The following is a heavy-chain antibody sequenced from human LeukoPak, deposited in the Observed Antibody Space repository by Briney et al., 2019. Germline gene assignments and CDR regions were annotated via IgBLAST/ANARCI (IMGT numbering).Heavy chain of an antibody. CDR3: ARSVVMATIRPPVDAFDI. V-gene: IGHV1-69*05. J-gene: IGHJ3*02. Sequence: SVKVSCKASGGTFSSYAISWVRQAPGQGLEWMGGIIPIFGTANYAQKFQGRVTITTDESTSTAYMELSSLRSEDTAVYYCARSVVMATIRPPVDAFDIWGQGTMVTVSS. CDR1: GGTFSSYA. CDR2: IIPIFGTA. D-gene: IGHD5-24*01.